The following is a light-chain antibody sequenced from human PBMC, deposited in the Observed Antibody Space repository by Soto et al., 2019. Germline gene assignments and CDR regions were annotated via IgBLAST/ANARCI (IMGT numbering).Light chain of an antibody. J-gene: IGKJ2*01. CDR2: GAS. CDR3: QQSFRTPYT. Sequence: DIPMTQSPSSLSASVGDRVTITCRGSQSIRSYLNWYQQKPGKAPKLLIYGASSLQSGVPSRFSGNGSGIDFTLTISSLQPEDVASYYCQQSFRTPYTFGQGTKLEIK. V-gene: IGKV1-39*01. CDR1: QSIRSY.